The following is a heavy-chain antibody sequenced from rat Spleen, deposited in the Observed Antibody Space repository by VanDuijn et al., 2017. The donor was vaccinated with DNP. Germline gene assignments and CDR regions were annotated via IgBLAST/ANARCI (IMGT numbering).Heavy chain of an antibody. J-gene: IGHJ2*01. Sequence: EVKLVESGGGLVQPGRSLKLSCVASGFIFSNYWMTWIRQAPGKGLEWVASITNTGDGSYYSDSVKGRFSISRDNTKSTLYLQMDSLRSEDTATYYCSRARGYPGIRIFFDYWGQGVMVTVSS. CDR2: ITNTGDGS. D-gene: IGHD1-4*01. CDR3: SRARGYPGIRIFFDY. V-gene: IGHV5-31*01. CDR1: GFIFSNYW.